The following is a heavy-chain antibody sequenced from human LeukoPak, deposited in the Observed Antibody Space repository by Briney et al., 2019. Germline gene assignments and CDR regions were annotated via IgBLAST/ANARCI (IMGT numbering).Heavy chain of an antibody. V-gene: IGHV3-21*01. CDR1: GFTFSRYS. CDR2: ISSSSSYI. J-gene: IGHJ4*02. CDR3: ARDSDDYGDYGGVDY. D-gene: IGHD4-17*01. Sequence: GGSLRLSCAASGFTFSRYSMNWVRQAPGKGLEWVSSISSSSSYIYYADSVKGRFTISRDNAKNSLYLQMNSLRAEDTAVYYCARDSDDYGDYGGVDYWGQGTLVTVSS.